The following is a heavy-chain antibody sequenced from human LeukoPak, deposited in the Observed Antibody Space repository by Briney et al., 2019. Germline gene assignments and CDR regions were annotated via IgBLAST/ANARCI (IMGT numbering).Heavy chain of an antibody. CDR1: GGAFSGYY. CDR2: INHSGST. CDR3: ARGSGYQDY. V-gene: IGHV4-34*01. Sequence: PSETLSLTCAVYGGAFSGYYWSWIRQPPGKGLEWIGEINHSGSTNYNPSLKSRVTISVDTSKNQFSLKLSSVTAADTAVYYCARGSGYQDYWGQGTLVTVSS. J-gene: IGHJ4*02. D-gene: IGHD3-22*01.